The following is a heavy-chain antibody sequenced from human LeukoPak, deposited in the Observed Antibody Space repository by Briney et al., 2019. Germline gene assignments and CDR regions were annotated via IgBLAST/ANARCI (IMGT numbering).Heavy chain of an antibody. V-gene: IGHV5-51*01. Sequence: GESLKISCKGSGYSFTSYWIGWVRQMPGKGLEWMGIIYPGDSDTRYSPSFQGQVTISADKSISTAYLQWSSLKASDTAMYYCASAAYCGGDCQYYFDYWGQGILVTVSS. CDR3: ASAAYCGGDCQYYFDY. CDR1: GYSFTSYW. CDR2: IYPGDSDT. J-gene: IGHJ4*02. D-gene: IGHD2-21*02.